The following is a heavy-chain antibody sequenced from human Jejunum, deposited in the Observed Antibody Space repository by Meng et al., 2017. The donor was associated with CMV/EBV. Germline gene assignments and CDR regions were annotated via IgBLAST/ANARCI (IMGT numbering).Heavy chain of an antibody. CDR2: INHNRGGT. D-gene: IGHD3-16*01. CDR3: ARRGAVSGSCDY. Sequence: QGGRQDPGQGRERRGWINHNRGGTKEEKNYKGSVTMTRDTSITTAYMERSRLRSDDTAMYYCARRGAVSGSCDYWGQGTLVTVSS. J-gene: IGHJ4*02. V-gene: IGHV1-2*02.